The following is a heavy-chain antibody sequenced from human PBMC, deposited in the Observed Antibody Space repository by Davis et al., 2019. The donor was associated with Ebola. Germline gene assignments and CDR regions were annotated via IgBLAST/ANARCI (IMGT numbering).Heavy chain of an antibody. CDR1: GFSLNNNGEG. CDR3: AHRKYHFFFDV. Sequence: SGPTLVKPTQTLTLTCNVSGFSLNNNGEGVGWIRQPPGEALEWLAVIYWDDDKRYSPTLKSRLTVAMDTSKNQVVLKMTDMDPVDTATYFCAHRKYHFFFDVWGQGTLITVSS. V-gene: IGHV2-5*02. CDR2: IYWDDDK. D-gene: IGHD3/OR15-3a*01. J-gene: IGHJ4*02.